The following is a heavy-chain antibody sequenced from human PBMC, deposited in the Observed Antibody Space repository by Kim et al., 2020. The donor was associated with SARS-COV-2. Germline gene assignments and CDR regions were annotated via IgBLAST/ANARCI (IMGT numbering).Heavy chain of an antibody. J-gene: IGHJ6*04. D-gene: IGHD4-17*01. Sequence: ASVKVSCKVSGYMFTTYGVSWVRKAPGQGLEWMGWISAYNGNTNYAQKLQGRVTMTSDISTTTAYMELRSLTSDDTAMYYCSRDHGDLIHRDLYFGMDVWGEWTTVIVSS. CDR3: SRDHGDLIHRDLYFGMDV. CDR2: ISAYNGNT. CDR1: GYMFTTYG. V-gene: IGHV1-18*04.